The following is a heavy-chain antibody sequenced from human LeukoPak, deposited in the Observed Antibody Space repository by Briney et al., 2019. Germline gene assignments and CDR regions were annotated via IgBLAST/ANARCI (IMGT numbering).Heavy chain of an antibody. Sequence: PSEXLXXXXXVXGGSISGYYWXWMRQPPGKGLXXSXYIFYSGSTNYNPSLKSRVTISVDTSKNQFSLKLSSVTAADTAVYYCARAPRGYGYAYWWFDPWGQGSLVTVSS. D-gene: IGHD5-18*01. V-gene: IGHV4-59*01. J-gene: IGHJ5*02. CDR3: ARAPRGYGYAYWWFDP. CDR1: GGSISGYY. CDR2: IFYSGST.